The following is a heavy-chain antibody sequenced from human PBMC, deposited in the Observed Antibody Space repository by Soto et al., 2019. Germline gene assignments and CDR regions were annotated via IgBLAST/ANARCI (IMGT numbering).Heavy chain of an antibody. CDR2: ISSNGGST. CDR1: GGTCGGYG. J-gene: IGHJ4*02. Sequence: VGSLRLSWGAAGGTCGGYGRRWVSQAPGKGLEYVSAISSNGGSTYYANSVKGRFTISRDNSKNTLYLQMGSLRAEDMAVYYCARGPGYYFDYWGQGTLVTVSS. CDR3: ARGPGYYFDY. V-gene: IGHV3-64*01.